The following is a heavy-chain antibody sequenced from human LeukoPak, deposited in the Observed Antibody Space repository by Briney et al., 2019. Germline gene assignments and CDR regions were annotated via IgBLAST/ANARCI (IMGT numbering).Heavy chain of an antibody. D-gene: IGHD3-9*01. V-gene: IGHV3-74*01. CDR1: GFTFSGYW. CDR3: AITGVLTGFDAFDI. J-gene: IGHJ3*02. Sequence: PGGSLRLSCAASGFTFSGYWMHWVRRAPGKGLVWVSRINSDGSSTSYADSVKGRFTISRDNAKNTLYLQMNSLRAEDTAVYYCAITGVLTGFDAFDIWGHGTMVTVSS. CDR2: INSDGSST.